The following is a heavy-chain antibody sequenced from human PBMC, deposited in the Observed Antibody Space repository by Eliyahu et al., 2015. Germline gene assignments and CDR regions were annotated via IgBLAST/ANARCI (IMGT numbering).Heavy chain of an antibody. V-gene: IGHV3-66*01. Sequence: EVQLVESGGGLVQPGGSLRLSCAASGFTVSSNYXXWVRQAPGKGLEWVSVIYSGGSTYYADSVKGRFTISRDNSKNTLYLQMNSLRAEDTAVYYCARRPGSLGYFDYWGQGTLVTVSS. D-gene: IGHD1-26*01. CDR3: ARRPGSLGYFDY. CDR2: IYSGGST. CDR1: GFTVSSNY. J-gene: IGHJ4*02.